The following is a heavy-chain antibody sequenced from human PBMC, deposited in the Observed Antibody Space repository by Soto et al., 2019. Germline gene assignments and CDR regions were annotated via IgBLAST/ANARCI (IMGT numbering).Heavy chain of an antibody. CDR3: ARDPPLRTNGVPLDP. Sequence: ASVKVSCKASGGTFSSYAISWVRQAPGQGLEWMGGIIPIFGTANYAQKFQGRVTITADESTSTAYMELSSLRSEDTAVYYCARDPPLRTNGVPLDPWGQGTLVTVSS. V-gene: IGHV1-69*13. J-gene: IGHJ5*02. CDR1: GGTFSSYA. CDR2: IIPIFGTA. D-gene: IGHD2-8*01.